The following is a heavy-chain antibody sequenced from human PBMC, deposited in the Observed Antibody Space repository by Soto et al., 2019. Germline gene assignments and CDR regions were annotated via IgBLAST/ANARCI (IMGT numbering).Heavy chain of an antibody. V-gene: IGHV4-39*01. CDR1: GDSISTNNYY. CDR2: VYYSGNS. D-gene: IGHD2-15*01. CDR3: ARQDLYLNCRGGWCYWFDS. Sequence: PSETLSLTCTVSGDSISTNNYYWAWIRQPPGKGLEWIGSVYYSGNSYYNPSLRSRVTISVDTSKNQISLKVSSATAADTAVYYCARQDLYLNCRGGWCYWFDSWGQGILVTVS. J-gene: IGHJ5*01.